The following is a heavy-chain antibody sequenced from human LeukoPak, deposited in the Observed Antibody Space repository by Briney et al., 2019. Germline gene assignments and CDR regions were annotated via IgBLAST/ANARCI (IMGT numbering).Heavy chain of an antibody. J-gene: IGHJ4*02. CDR1: GGSFSGYY. CDR3: ARGGFRSGWYYYFDY. D-gene: IGHD6-19*01. Sequence: PSETLSLTCAVYGGSFSGYYWSWIRQPPGKGLGWIGEINHSGSTNYNPSLKSRVTISVDTSKNQFSLKLSSVTAADTAVYYCARGGFRSGWYYYFDYWGQGTLVTVSS. V-gene: IGHV4-34*01. CDR2: INHSGST.